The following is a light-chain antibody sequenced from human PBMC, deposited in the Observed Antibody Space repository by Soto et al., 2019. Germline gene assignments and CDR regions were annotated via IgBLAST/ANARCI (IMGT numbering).Light chain of an antibody. V-gene: IGKV1-5*03. CDR3: QEYYSYWT. J-gene: IGKJ1*01. Sequence: DIQMTQSPSTLSASVGDTVTITCRASQTISSWLAWYQQKPGKAPKLLVYEASNLQSGVPSRFSGIGSGTEFTLTINNLQPDDFATYYCQEYYSYWTFGHGTTVDIK. CDR2: EAS. CDR1: QTISSW.